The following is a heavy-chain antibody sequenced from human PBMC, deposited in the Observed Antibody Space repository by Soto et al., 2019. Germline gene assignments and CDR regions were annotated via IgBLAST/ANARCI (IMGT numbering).Heavy chain of an antibody. CDR2: IIPIFGTA. Sequence: QVQLVQSGAEVKKPGSSVKVSCKASGGTFSSYAISWVRQAPGQGLEWMGGIIPIFGTANYAQKFQGRVTITADESTSTAYMELSSLRSEDTAVYYCARESGSKGSSGYSYLRDYYYGMDVWGQGTTVTVSS. V-gene: IGHV1-69*01. J-gene: IGHJ6*02. CDR1: GGTFSSYA. CDR3: ARESGSKGSSGYSYLRDYYYGMDV. D-gene: IGHD3-22*01.